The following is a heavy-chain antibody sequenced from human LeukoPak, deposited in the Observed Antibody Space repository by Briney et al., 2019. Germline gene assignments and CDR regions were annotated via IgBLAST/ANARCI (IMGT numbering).Heavy chain of an antibody. CDR2: IYYSGST. V-gene: IGHV4-59*01. CDR3: ARVLGYCSSTSCYPQFDY. J-gene: IGHJ4*02. Sequence: PSETLSLTCTVSGGSISSYYWSWIRQPPGKGLEWIGYIYYSGSTNYNPSLESRVTISVDTSKNQFSLKVSSVTAADTAVYYCARVLGYCSSTSCYPQFDYWGQGTLVTVSS. CDR1: GGSISSYY. D-gene: IGHD2-2*01.